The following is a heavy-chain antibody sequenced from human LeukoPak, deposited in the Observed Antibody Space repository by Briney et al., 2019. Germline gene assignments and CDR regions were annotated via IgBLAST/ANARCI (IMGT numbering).Heavy chain of an antibody. CDR1: GFTFSSYN. CDR3: ARDREGISRPFDY. CDR2: ISSRSSYI. D-gene: IGHD2/OR15-2a*01. Sequence: GGSLRLSCAASGFTFSSYNMNWVRQAPGKGLEWVSSISSRSSYIYYADSVKGRFTISRDNAKNSLYLQMNSLRAEDTAVYYCARDREGISRPFDYWGQGTLVTVSS. V-gene: IGHV3-21*01. J-gene: IGHJ4*02.